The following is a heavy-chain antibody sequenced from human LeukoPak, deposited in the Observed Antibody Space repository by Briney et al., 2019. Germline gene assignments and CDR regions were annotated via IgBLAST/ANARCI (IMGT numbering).Heavy chain of an antibody. J-gene: IGHJ4*02. CDR2: IIPIFGTA. Sequence: SVKVSCKASGGTFSNYGINWVRQAPGQGLEWMGGIIPIFGTANYAQKFQGRVTITTDESTSTAYMELSSLRSDDTAVYYCARDLGYCSSTSCSDFDYWGQGTLVTVSS. D-gene: IGHD2-2*01. CDR3: ARDLGYCSSTSCSDFDY. V-gene: IGHV1-69*05. CDR1: GGTFSNYG.